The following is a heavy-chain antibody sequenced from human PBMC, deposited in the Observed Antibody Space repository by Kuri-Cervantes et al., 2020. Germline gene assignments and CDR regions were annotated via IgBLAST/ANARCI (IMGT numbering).Heavy chain of an antibody. V-gene: IGHV3-48*04. Sequence: GGLLRFSCAATGFTFSRYSMNWVRQAQGKGLEWVSYISSSGSTIYYADSVKGRFTIYRDNAKNSLYLQMNSLRAEDTAVNYCSSGAALDAFDIWGQGTMVTVSS. CDR3: SSGAALDAFDI. CDR2: ISSSGSTI. J-gene: IGHJ3*02. CDR1: GFTFSRYS. D-gene: IGHD6-6*01.